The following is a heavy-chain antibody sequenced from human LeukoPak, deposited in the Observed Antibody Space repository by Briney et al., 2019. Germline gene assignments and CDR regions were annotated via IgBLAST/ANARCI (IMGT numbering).Heavy chain of an antibody. CDR1: GGSISSSY. J-gene: IGHJ4*02. Sequence: KPSETLSLTCTVSGGSISSSYWTWIRQPPGKGLEWIGYIYYGGGTNYNPSLKSRVTISVDTSKNQFSLRLGSVTAADTAVYYCARHRGYYDSSGYYYDFDSWGQGTLVTVSS. CDR3: ARHRGYYDSSGYYYDFDS. D-gene: IGHD3-22*01. V-gene: IGHV4-59*08. CDR2: IYYGGGT.